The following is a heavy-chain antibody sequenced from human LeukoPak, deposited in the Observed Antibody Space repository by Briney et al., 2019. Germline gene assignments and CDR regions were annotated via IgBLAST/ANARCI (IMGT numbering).Heavy chain of an antibody. V-gene: IGHV3-21*01. D-gene: IGHD2/OR15-2a*01. CDR2: ISSSSSYI. CDR3: ARGLSRHENWFDP. CDR1: GFTFSSYS. Sequence: GGSLRLSCAASGFTFSSYSMNWVRQAPGKGLEWVSSISSSSSYIYYADSVKGRFTISRDNAKNSLYLQMNSLRAEDTAVYYCARGLSRHENWFDPWGQGTLVTVSS. J-gene: IGHJ5*02.